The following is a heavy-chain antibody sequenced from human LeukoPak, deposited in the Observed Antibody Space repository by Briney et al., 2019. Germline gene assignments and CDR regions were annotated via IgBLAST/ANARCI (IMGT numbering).Heavy chain of an antibody. D-gene: IGHD1-1*01. CDR1: AFSFSTCA. Sequence: GGSLRLSCAASAFSFSTCATHWVRQPPGQGLEWVSTISSNGGMTFYSHSVKGWFCISRDNSKSILYLQMSSLRGEDTAVYYCAGDSDVEPRNGFDIWGQGTMATVSS. J-gene: IGHJ3*02. V-gene: IGHV3-23*01. CDR3: AGDSDVEPRNGFDI. CDR2: ISSNGGMT.